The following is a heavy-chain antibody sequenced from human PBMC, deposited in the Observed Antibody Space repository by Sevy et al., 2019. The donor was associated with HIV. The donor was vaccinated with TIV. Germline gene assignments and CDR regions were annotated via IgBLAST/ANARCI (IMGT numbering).Heavy chain of an antibody. CDR1: GFTFGDYA. CDR3: TRAVDSSSWYYFDY. Sequence: GGSLRLSCTASGFTFGDYAMSWFRQAPGKGLEWVGLIRSKAYGGTTEYAAFVKGRFTISRDDSKGIAYLQMNSLKTEDTAVYYCTRAVDSSSWYYFDYWGQGTLVTVSS. CDR2: IRSKAYGGTT. V-gene: IGHV3-49*03. J-gene: IGHJ4*02. D-gene: IGHD6-13*01.